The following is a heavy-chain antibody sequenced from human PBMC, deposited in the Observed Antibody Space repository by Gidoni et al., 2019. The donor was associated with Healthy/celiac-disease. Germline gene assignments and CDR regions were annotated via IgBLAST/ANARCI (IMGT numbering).Heavy chain of an antibody. CDR3: TTQSGQQLVRLDVGYFDY. D-gene: IGHD6-13*01. V-gene: IGHV3-15*01. J-gene: IGHJ4*02. CDR2: IKSKTDGGTT. CDR1: GFTFSNAW. Sequence: EVQLVESGGGLVKPGGSLRLSGAASGFTFSNAWMSWVRQAPGKGLEWVGRIKSKTDGGTTDYAAPVKGRFTISRDDSKNTLYLQMNSLKTEDTAVYYCTTQSGQQLVRLDVGYFDYWGQGTLVTVSS.